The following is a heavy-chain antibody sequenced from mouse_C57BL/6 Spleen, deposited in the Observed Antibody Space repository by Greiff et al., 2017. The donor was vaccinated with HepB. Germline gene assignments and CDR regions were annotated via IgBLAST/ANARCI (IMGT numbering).Heavy chain of an antibody. CDR1: GYTFTSYW. J-gene: IGHJ4*01. CDR3: ARSDYGSSPYAMDY. D-gene: IGHD1-1*01. V-gene: IGHV1-7*01. CDR2: INPSSGYT. Sequence: VQGVESGAELAKPGASVKLSCKASGYTFTSYWMHWVKQRPGQGLEWIGYINPSSGYTKYNQKFKDKATLTADKSSSTAYMQLSSLTYEDSAVYYCARSDYGSSPYAMDYWGQGTSVTVSS.